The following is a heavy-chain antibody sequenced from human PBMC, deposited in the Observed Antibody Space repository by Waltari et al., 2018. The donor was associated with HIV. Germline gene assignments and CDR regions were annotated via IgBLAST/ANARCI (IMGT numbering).Heavy chain of an antibody. J-gene: IGHJ5*02. CDR3: ARARQTISGVVRSWFDT. D-gene: IGHD3-3*01. V-gene: IGHV4-61*02. CDR1: GGSISSGRYY. Sequence: QVQLQESGPGLVKPSQTLSLTCSVSGGSISSGRYYWRWIRQPAGKGLEWFGRVYTNGATSYSPSLRSRVTISVDTAKNQFSLKLSSVTAGDTAVYYCARARQTISGVVRSWFDTWGQGTLVTVSS. CDR2: VYTNGAT.